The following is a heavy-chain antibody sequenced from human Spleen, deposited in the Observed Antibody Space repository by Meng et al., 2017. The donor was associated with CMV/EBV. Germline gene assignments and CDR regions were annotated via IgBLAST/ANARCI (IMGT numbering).Heavy chain of an antibody. CDR1: GFIFTSYA. J-gene: IGHJ4*02. V-gene: IGHV3-30*18. CDR3: AKSLTLTGYNEGRGPFDY. CDR2: VSYDGSSP. Sequence: GESLKISCAASGFIFTSYAFHWVRQPPGKGLEWVAVVSYDGSSPYYGDSVKGRFSISRDNSRNTLFLQIQSLRAEDTAVYYCAKSLTLTGYNEGRGPFDYWGQGTLVTVSS. D-gene: IGHD3-9*01.